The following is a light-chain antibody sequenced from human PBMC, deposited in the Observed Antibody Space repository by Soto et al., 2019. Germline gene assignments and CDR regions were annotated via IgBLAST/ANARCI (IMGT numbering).Light chain of an antibody. V-gene: IGKV3-20*01. CDR1: QSVTSSY. CDR3: QQYGSSRT. Sequence: EIVLTQSPGTLSLSPGERATLSCRASQSVTSSYLGWYQQKPGQVPRLLIYDVSSRAPGIPDRFSGSGSGTDFTLTISRLEPEDFAVYYCQQYGSSRTFGQGTNVEIK. CDR2: DVS. J-gene: IGKJ1*01.